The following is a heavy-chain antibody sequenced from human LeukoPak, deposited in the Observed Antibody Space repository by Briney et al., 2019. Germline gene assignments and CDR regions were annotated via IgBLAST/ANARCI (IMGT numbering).Heavy chain of an antibody. CDR1: GFTFSSYA. CDR3: ARDLSYSSGWSPTLFDY. D-gene: IGHD6-19*01. CDR2: VSYDGSNK. V-gene: IGHV3-30-3*01. Sequence: GGSLRLSCAASGFTFSSYAMHWVRQAPGKGLEWVAVVSYDGSNKYYADSVKGRFTISRDNSKNTLYLQMNSLRAEDTAVYYCARDLSYSSGWSPTLFDYWGQGTLVTVSS. J-gene: IGHJ4*02.